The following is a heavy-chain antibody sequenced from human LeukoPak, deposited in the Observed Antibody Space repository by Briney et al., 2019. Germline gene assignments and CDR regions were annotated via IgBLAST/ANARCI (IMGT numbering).Heavy chain of an antibody. CDR2: SSGSGGTA. CDR3: AKKGYYDGSGYYMYYFDH. Sequence: GGSLRLSCAASGFTFSIYAMSWVRQAPGKGLEWVSASSGSGGTACYADSVKGRFTISRDNSKNTLYLQMNSLRAEDTAVYYCAKKGYYDGSGYYMYYFDHWGQGTLVTVSS. V-gene: IGHV3-23*01. J-gene: IGHJ4*02. D-gene: IGHD3-22*01. CDR1: GFTFSIYA.